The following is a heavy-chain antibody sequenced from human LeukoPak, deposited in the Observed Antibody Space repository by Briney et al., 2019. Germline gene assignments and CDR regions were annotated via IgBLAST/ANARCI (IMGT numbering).Heavy chain of an antibody. CDR1: GFTFSSYS. Sequence: PGGSLRLSCAASGFTFSSYSMNWVRQAPGEGLEWVSSISSSGSFIYYADSVKGRFTISRDNARNSLFLQMNSLRAEDTAVYYCARDLRYCSSASCSENGAFDIWGQGTMVTVSS. CDR3: ARDLRYCSSASCSENGAFDI. CDR2: ISSSGSFI. V-gene: IGHV3-21*01. J-gene: IGHJ3*02. D-gene: IGHD2-2*01.